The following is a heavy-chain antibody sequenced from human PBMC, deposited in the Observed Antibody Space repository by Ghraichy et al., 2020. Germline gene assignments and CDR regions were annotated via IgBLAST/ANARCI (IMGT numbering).Heavy chain of an antibody. CDR1: GFTFSSYA. Sequence: LSLTCAASGFTFSSYAMNCVRQAPGKGLEWLSYISGSRSTIYYADSVKGRLTISRDNAKNSLFLQMNSLRDDDTAVYYCARNGPATYYDGIDYCGQGTMFSFSS. CDR2: ISGSRSTI. V-gene: IGHV3-48*02. J-gene: IGHJ4*02. CDR3: ARNGPATYYDGIDY. D-gene: IGHD3-22*01.